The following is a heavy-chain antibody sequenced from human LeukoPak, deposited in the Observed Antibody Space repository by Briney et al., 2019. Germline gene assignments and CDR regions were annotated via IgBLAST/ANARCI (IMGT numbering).Heavy chain of an antibody. CDR1: GGSISSYY. J-gene: IGHJ4*02. D-gene: IGHD3-3*01. Sequence: SETLSLTCTVSGGSISSYYWSWIRQPPGKGLEWIGYIYYSESTKDNPSLKSRVTISVDTSKNQFSLKLSSVTAADTAVYYCARRRGDFWSDYYAFNYWGQGTLVTISS. V-gene: IGHV4-59*08. CDR2: IYYSEST. CDR3: ARRRGDFWSDYYAFNY.